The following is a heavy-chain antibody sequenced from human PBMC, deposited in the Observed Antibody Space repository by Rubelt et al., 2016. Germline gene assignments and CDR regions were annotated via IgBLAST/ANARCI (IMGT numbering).Heavy chain of an antibody. CDR2: ISAYNGNT. V-gene: IGHV1-18*01. CDR1: GYTFTTYG. CDR3: AREAYSGRYPLIDY. J-gene: IGHJ4*02. D-gene: IGHD1-26*01. Sequence: QVQLVQSGAEVKKPGASVKVSCKASGYTFTTYGINWVRQAPGQGLEWMGWISAYNGNTNHAQKLQGRVAMTTDTSTSTAYMELRSLRSDDTAVDYCAREAYSGRYPLIDYWGQGTLVTVSS.